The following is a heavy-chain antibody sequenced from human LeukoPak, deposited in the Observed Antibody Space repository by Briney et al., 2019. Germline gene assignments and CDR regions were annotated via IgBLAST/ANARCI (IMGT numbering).Heavy chain of an antibody. Sequence: QSGGSLRLSCAASGFTVSSNYMSWVPQAPGKGPEWVSVIYSGGSTYYADSVKGRFTISRDNSKNTLYLQMNSLRAEDTAVYYCARDGGLGSSSWGYYYYYGMDVWGQGTTVTVSS. D-gene: IGHD6-13*01. CDR1: GFTVSSNY. V-gene: IGHV3-53*01. J-gene: IGHJ6*02. CDR3: ARDGGLGSSSWGYYYYYGMDV. CDR2: IYSGGST.